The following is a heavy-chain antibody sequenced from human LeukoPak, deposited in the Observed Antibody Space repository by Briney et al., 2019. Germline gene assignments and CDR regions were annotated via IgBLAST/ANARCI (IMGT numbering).Heavy chain of an antibody. CDR1: GFTFSNAW. V-gene: IGHV3-15*01. CDR3: TTVLRFLEWLLPESEWWCDP. J-gene: IGHJ5*02. D-gene: IGHD3-3*01. Sequence: PGGSLRLSCAASGFTFSNAWMSWVRQAPGKGLEGVGRIKSKTDGGTTDYAAPVKGRFTISRDDSKNTLYLQMNSLKTEDTAVYYCTTVLRFLEWLLPESEWWCDPWGQGTLVTVSS. CDR2: IKSKTDGGTT.